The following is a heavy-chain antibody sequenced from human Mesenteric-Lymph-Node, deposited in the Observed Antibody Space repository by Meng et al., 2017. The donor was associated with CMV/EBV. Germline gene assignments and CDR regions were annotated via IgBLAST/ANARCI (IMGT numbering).Heavy chain of an antibody. CDR1: GGSISSYY. CDR3: ARTIPREGMDV. V-gene: IGHV4-59*01. D-gene: IGHD3-3*01. CDR2: IYYSGST. Sequence: SETLSLTCTVSGGSISSYYWSWIRQPPGKGLEWIGYIYYSGSTNYNPSLKSRVTISVDTSKNQFSLKLGSVTAADTAVYYCARTIPREGMDVWGQGTTVTVSS. J-gene: IGHJ6*02.